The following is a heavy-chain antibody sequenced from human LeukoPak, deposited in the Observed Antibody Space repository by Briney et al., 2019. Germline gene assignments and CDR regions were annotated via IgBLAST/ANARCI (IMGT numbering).Heavy chain of an antibody. V-gene: IGHV3-20*04. CDR3: ARGQGYSGSYWDIDY. CDR2: INWNGGST. J-gene: IGHJ4*02. D-gene: IGHD1-26*01. CDR1: GFTFDDYG. Sequence: PGGSLRLSCAASGFTFDDYGMSWVRQAPGKGLEWVSGINWNGGSTGYADSVKGRFTISRDNAKNSLYLQMNSLRAEDTALYYCARGQGYSGSYWDIDYWGQGTLVTVSS.